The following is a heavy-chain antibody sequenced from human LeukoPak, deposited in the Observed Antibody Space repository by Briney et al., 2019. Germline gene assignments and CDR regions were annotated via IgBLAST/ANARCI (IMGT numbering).Heavy chain of an antibody. CDR1: GGTFSSYA. D-gene: IGHD3-22*01. J-gene: IGHJ4*02. Sequence: GASVKVSCKASGGTFSSYAISWVRQAPGQGLEWMGGIIPIFGTANYAQKFQGRVTITTDESTSTAYMELSSLRSEDTAVYYCARGPHYYDGSGYWNYWGQGTLVTVSS. V-gene: IGHV1-69*05. CDR3: ARGPHYYDGSGYWNY. CDR2: IIPIFGTA.